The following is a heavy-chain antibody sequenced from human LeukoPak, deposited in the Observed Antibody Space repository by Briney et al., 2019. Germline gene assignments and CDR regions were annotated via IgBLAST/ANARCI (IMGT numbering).Heavy chain of an antibody. J-gene: IGHJ4*02. V-gene: IGHV3-23*01. CDR2: ISGSGDST. CDR1: GFTFSSYA. Sequence: GGSLRLSCAASGFTFSSYAMSWVRQAPGKGLEWASGISGSGDSTHYTDSVKGRFTISRDNTKNTLYLHMNSLRAEDTAVYYCAKGWSRGWLDYWAKGTLVTVSS. CDR3: AKGWSRGWLDY. D-gene: IGHD3-22*01.